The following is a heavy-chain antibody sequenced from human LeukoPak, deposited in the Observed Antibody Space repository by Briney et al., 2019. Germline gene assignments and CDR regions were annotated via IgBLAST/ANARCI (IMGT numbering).Heavy chain of an antibody. CDR3: ARAERPVVTFRYYYYGMDV. CDR1: GGTFSSYA. V-gene: IGHV1-69*04. Sequence: SVKVSCKASGGTFSSYAISWVRQAPGQGLEWMGRIIPILGIANYAQKFQGRVTITADKSTSTAYMELSSLRSEDTAVYYCARAERPVVTFRYYYYGMDVWGQGTTVTVSS. J-gene: IGHJ6*02. D-gene: IGHD2-21*02. CDR2: IIPILGIA.